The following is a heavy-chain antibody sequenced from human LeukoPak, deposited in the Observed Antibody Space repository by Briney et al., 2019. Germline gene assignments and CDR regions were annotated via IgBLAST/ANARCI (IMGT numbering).Heavy chain of an antibody. CDR2: ISAYNGNT. CDR1: GYTFTSHG. J-gene: IGHJ4*02. V-gene: IGHV1-18*01. CDR3: ARDKGYYDSSTFDY. Sequence: ASVKVSCKASGYTFTSHGISWVRQAPGQGLEWMGWISAYNGNTNYAQKLQGRVTMTTDTSTSTAYMELRSLRSDDTAVYYCARDKGYYDSSTFDYWGQGTLVTVSS. D-gene: IGHD3-22*01.